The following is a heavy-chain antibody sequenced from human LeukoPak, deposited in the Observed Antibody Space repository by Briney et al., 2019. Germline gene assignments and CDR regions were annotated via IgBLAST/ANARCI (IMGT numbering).Heavy chain of an antibody. V-gene: IGHV3-23*01. CDR1: GFTFSSYA. CDR2: ISGSGGST. Sequence: GGSLRLSCAPSGFTFSSYAMSWVRQAPGKGLEWVSAISGSGGSTYYADSVKGRFTISRDNSKNTLYLQMNSLRAEDTAVYYCAKSGAVVVPAATRRFDYWGQGTLVTVSS. D-gene: IGHD2-2*01. J-gene: IGHJ4*02. CDR3: AKSGAVVVPAATRRFDY.